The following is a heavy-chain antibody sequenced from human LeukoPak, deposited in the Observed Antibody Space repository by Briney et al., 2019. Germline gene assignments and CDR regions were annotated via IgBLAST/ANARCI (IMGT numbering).Heavy chain of an antibody. J-gene: IGHJ4*02. V-gene: IGHV3-23*01. CDR1: GFTFSSYW. Sequence: GGSLRLSCAASGFTFSSYWMSWVRQAPGKGLEWVSGISGSGTGGRTYYADSVKGRFTISRDNSKNTLYLQMNSLRAEDTAVYYCAKGQTMVRGVIELRFDYWGQGTLVTVSS. D-gene: IGHD3-10*01. CDR2: ISGSGTGGRT. CDR3: AKGQTMVRGVIELRFDY.